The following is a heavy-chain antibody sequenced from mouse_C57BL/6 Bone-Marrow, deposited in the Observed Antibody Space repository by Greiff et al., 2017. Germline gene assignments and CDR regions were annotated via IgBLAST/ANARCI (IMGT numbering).Heavy chain of an antibody. CDR3: ARDGNYREAMDY. CDR2: ISDGGSYT. CDR1: GFTFSSYA. V-gene: IGHV5-4*01. J-gene: IGHJ4*01. D-gene: IGHD2-12*01. Sequence: EVQRVESGGGLVKPGGSLKLSCAASGFTFSSYAMSWVRQTPEKRLEWVATISDGGSYTYYPDNVKGRFTISRDNAKNNLYLQMSHLKSEDTAMYYCARDGNYREAMDYWGQGTSVTVSS.